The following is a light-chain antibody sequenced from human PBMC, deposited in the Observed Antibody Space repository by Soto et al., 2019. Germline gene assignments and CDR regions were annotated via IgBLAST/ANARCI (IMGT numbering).Light chain of an antibody. CDR3: QQRSNWPIT. Sequence: EIVFTQSPSTLSLSPGERATLSCRASQSVSSYLAWYQQKPGQAPRLLIYDASNRATGIPARFSGSGSGTDFTLTISSLEPEDFAVYYCQQRSNWPITFAQGTRLAI. CDR1: QSVSSY. CDR2: DAS. V-gene: IGKV3-11*01. J-gene: IGKJ5*01.